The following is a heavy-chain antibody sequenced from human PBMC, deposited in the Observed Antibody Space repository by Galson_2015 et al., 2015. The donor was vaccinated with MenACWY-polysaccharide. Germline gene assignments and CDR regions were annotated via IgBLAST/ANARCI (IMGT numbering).Heavy chain of an antibody. J-gene: IGHJ4*02. CDR1: GFTFSSYW. V-gene: IGHV3-7*01. Sequence: SLRLSCAASGFTFSSYWMSWVRQAPGKGLEWVANIKQDGSEKYYVDSVKGRFTISRNNAKNSLYLQMNSLRGEDTAVYYCARDSGRGGTSYWGQGTLVTVSS. CDR3: ARDSGRGGTSY. D-gene: IGHD4-23*01. CDR2: IKQDGSEK.